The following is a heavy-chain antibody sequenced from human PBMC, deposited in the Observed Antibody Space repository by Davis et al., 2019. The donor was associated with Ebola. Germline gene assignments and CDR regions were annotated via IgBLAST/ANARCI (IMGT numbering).Heavy chain of an antibody. D-gene: IGHD2-15*01. CDR2: ISYEGINK. CDR3: ARDHGYCSGGSCYSSYFDY. J-gene: IGHJ4*02. V-gene: IGHV3-30*03. Sequence: GGSLRLSCAASGFTFSRYGMHWVRQAPGKGLEWVAVISYEGINKNYADSVKGRFTISRDNSKNTLYLQMNSLRAEDTAVYYCARDHGYCSGGSCYSSYFDYWGQGTLVTVSS. CDR1: GFTFSRYG.